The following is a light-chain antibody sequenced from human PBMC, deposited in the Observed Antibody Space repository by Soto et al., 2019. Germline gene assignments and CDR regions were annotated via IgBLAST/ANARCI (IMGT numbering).Light chain of an antibody. CDR3: QQSYSTLSIT. J-gene: IGKJ5*01. CDR1: ESIARH. CDR2: AAS. V-gene: IGKV1-39*01. Sequence: DIQMTQSPSSLSASVGDRVTITCRASESIARHLNWYQQKPGKAPRLLIYAASSVQNGVPSRFRGGGYGTDFTLTISNLQPEDFATYYCQQSYSTLSITFGQGTRLEIK.